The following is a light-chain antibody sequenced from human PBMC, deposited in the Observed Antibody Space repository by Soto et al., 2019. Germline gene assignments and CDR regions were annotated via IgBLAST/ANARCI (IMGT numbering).Light chain of an antibody. CDR2: EVL. CDR1: PSDIGAYDF. CDR3: CSSTSSPYL. J-gene: IGLJ1*01. Sequence: SALTQPASVSGSLGQSIILPCTCSPSDIGAYDFVSWFQQRPGRALLLIIYEVLNRPSGVSDRYSGSKSANTASLTLSGLQAGDAAAYYCCSSTSSPYLFGSGTKVTVL. V-gene: IGLV2-14*01.